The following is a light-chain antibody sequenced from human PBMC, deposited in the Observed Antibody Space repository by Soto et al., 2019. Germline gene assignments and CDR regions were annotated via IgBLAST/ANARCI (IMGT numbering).Light chain of an antibody. CDR1: QSISSW. CDR2: DAS. V-gene: IGKV1-5*01. J-gene: IGKJ1*01. CDR3: QQSYTTPTWT. Sequence: DIQMTQSPSTPSASVGDRVTIPCPASQSISSWLAWYQQKPGKAPKLLIYDASSLESGVPSRFSGSGSGTDFTLTISSLQPEDFATYFCQQSYTTPTWTFGQGTKVDIK.